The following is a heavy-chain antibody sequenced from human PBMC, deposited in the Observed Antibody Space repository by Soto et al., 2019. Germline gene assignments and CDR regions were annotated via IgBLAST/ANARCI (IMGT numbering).Heavy chain of an antibody. Sequence: EVQLVESGGDLVQPGGSLRLSCAAFGFTFSSYTMHWVRQAPGKGLEWISYITTTGTIYYADSVKGRFTISRDNAKKSLYQQMSGLSGEDTAVYYCARDGGGGLFGVAGMDVWGRGATVTVSS. CDR2: ITTTGTI. CDR1: GFTFSSYT. D-gene: IGHD3-3*01. CDR3: ARDGGGGLFGVAGMDV. V-gene: IGHV3-48*01. J-gene: IGHJ6*02.